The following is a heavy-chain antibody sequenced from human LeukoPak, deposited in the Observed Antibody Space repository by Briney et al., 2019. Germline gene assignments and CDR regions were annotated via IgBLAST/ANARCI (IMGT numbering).Heavy chain of an antibody. CDR3: ARHANYGSGSYYNEFDY. D-gene: IGHD3-10*01. CDR1: GGSISSYY. J-gene: IGHJ4*02. V-gene: IGHV4-59*08. CDR2: IYYSGST. Sequence: SETLSLTCTVSGGSISSYYWSWIRQPPGKGLEWIGYIYYSGSTNYNPSLKSRVTISVDTSKNQFSLKLSPVTAADTAVYYCARHANYGSGSYYNEFDYWGQGTLVTVSS.